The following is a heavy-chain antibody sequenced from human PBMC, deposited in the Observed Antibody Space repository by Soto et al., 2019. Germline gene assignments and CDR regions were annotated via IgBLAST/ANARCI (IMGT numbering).Heavy chain of an antibody. Sequence: ASETLSLTCTVSGGSISSGGYYWSWIRQHPGKGLEWIGYIYYSGSAYYNPSLKSRVTISVDTSKNQFSLKLSSVTAEDTAVYYCARAKKGIAAAENWFDPWGQGTLVTVSS. CDR1: GGSISSGGYY. V-gene: IGHV4-31*03. J-gene: IGHJ5*02. D-gene: IGHD6-13*01. CDR3: ARAKKGIAAAENWFDP. CDR2: IYYSGSA.